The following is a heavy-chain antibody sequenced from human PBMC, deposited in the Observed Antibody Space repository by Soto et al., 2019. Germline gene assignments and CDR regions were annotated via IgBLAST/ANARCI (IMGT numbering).Heavy chain of an antibody. J-gene: IGHJ6*02. V-gene: IGHV4-30-4*01. CDR2: IYYSGST. CDR1: GGSISSGDYY. CDR3: ARDGTPSTVTNYYYGMDV. Sequence: QVQLQESGPGLVKPSQTLSLTCTVSGGSISSGDYYWSWIRQPPGKGLEWIGYIYYSGSTYYNPYLKSRVNISVDTSKNQFSLKLSSVTAADTAVYYCARDGTPSTVTNYYYGMDVWGQGTTVTVSS. D-gene: IGHD4-17*01.